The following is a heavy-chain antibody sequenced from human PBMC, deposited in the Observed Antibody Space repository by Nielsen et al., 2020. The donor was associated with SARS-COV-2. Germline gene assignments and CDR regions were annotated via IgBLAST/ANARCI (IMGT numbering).Heavy chain of an antibody. J-gene: IGHJ5*02. CDR2: IYYSGST. CDR1: GGSISSSSYY. Sequence: SETLSLTCTVSGGSISSSSYYWGWIRQPPGKGLEWIGSIYYSGSTYYNPSLKSRVTISVDTSKNQFSLKLSSVTAADTAVYYCARRVVVPAAMVFDPWGQGTLVTVSS. V-gene: IGHV4-39*01. D-gene: IGHD2-2*01. CDR3: ARRVVVPAAMVFDP.